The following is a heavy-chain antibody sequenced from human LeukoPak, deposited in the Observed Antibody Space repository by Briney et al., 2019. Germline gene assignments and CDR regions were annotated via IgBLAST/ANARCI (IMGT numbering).Heavy chain of an antibody. CDR1: GFSLSTSGVG. J-gene: IGHJ4*02. Sequence: ESGPTLVKPTQTLTLTCTFSGFSLSTSGVGVGWIRQPPGKALEWLALIYWNDDKRYSPSLKSRLTITKDTSKNQVVLTMTNMDPVDTATYYCARAATVLLWFGELPAAFDYWGQGTLVTVSS. CDR3: ARAATVLLWFGELPAAFDY. V-gene: IGHV2-5*01. CDR2: IYWNDDK. D-gene: IGHD3-10*01.